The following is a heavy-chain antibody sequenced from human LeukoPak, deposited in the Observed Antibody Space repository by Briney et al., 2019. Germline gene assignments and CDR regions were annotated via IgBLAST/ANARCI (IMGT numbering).Heavy chain of an antibody. V-gene: IGHV3-23*01. Sequence: GGSLRLSCEVSGLNFRGAAMIWVGKGQGKGLEWVAGITGRGETTFYADSVKGRFTISRDNSNNTLFLQVSSLRAEDTAVYYCAKDVIRGAISYFESWGQGTLVAVSS. D-gene: IGHD3-10*01. CDR1: GLNFRGAA. J-gene: IGHJ4*02. CDR2: ITGRGETT. CDR3: AKDVIRGAISYFES.